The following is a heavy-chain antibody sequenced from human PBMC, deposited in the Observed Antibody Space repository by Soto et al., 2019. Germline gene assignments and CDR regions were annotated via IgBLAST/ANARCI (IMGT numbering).Heavy chain of an antibody. CDR3: ASSTAGVYVFHD. Sequence: QVQLVQSGAEVKNRGSSVKASCKASGATFGRSTISGVRQAPGQRLEWMGRIIPVLGVENHAQNFQGRVTLTADKSTSTAYLELSSLKSEDTAIYYCASSTAGVYVFHDWGQGTLVTVSS. D-gene: IGHD2-8*01. CDR1: GATFGRST. V-gene: IGHV1-69*02. CDR2: IIPVLGVE. J-gene: IGHJ4*02.